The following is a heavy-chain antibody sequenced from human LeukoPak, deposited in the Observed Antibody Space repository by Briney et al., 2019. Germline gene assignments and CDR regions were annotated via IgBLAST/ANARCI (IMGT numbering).Heavy chain of an antibody. D-gene: IGHD6-19*01. V-gene: IGHV1-2*02. CDR3: AREAVAVANEDFDY. CDR2: INPNSGGT. J-gene: IGHJ4*02. Sequence: ASGKVSCKASGYTFTGYYMHWVRQAPGQGLEWMGWINPNSGGTNYAQKFQGRVTMTRDTSISTAYMELSRLRSDDTAVYYCAREAVAVANEDFDYWGQGTLVTVSS. CDR1: GYTFTGYY.